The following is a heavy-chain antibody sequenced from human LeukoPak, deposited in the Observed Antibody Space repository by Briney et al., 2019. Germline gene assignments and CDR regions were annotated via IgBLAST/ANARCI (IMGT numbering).Heavy chain of an antibody. CDR2: MSDSGGRT. V-gene: IGHV3-23*01. J-gene: IGHJ4*02. CDR3: AKRGVVIRVILVGFHKEAYYFDS. Sequence: GGSLRFSCAVSGITLSNYGMSWVRQAPGKGLEWVAGMSDSGGRTNYADSVKGRFTISRDNPKNTLYLQMNSLRAEDTAVYFCAKRGVVIRVILVGFHKEAYYFDSWGQGALVTVSS. D-gene: IGHD3-22*01. CDR1: GITLSNYG.